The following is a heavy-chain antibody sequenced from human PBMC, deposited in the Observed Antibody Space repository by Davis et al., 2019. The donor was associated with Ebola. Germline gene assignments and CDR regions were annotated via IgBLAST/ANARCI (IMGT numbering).Heavy chain of an antibody. CDR3: ARDLWIFGVVTNGMDV. V-gene: IGHV3-7*01. Sequence: GGSLRLSCAASGFTFSSYWMSWVRQAPGKGLEWVANIKQDGSEKYYVDSVKGRFTISRDNAKNSLYLQMNSLRAEDTAVYYCARDLWIFGVVTNGMDVWGKGTTVTVSS. CDR1: GFTFSSYW. J-gene: IGHJ6*04. D-gene: IGHD3-3*01. CDR2: IKQDGSEK.